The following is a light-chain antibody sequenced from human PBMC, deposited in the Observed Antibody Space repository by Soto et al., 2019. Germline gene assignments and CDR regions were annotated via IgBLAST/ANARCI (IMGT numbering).Light chain of an antibody. J-gene: IGKJ4*01. Sequence: EIVVTQSPATLSVSPGERATLSCRASQSVGNNFAWYQQKPGQAPRLLIFATSTMATGVPARFSGSASGTKFPLTISSLQSEDFAVYYCQQYGDCPLTFGGGAKVDIE. CDR3: QQYGDCPLT. V-gene: IGKV3-15*01. CDR1: QSVGNN. CDR2: ATS.